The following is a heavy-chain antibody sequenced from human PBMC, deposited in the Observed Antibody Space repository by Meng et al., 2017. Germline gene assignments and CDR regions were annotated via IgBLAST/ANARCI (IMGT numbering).Heavy chain of an antibody. D-gene: IGHD6-13*01. V-gene: IGHV3-30*01. CDR1: GFTFSSYA. CDR3: ASPSGRSWQWPFEF. J-gene: IGHJ4*02. Sequence: GESLKISCAASGFTFSSYAMDWVRQAPGKGLEWVAVISYDGSNKYYADSAKGRFTISRDNSKNTLYLQMNSLRVEDSAVYYCASPSGRSWQWPFEFWGQGTLVTVSS. CDR2: ISYDGSNK.